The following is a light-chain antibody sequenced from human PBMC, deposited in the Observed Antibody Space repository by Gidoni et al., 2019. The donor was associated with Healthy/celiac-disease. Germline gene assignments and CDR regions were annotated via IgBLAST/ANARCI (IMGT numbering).Light chain of an antibody. CDR1: QSVNSN. Sequence: EIVMTQSPATLSESPGERATLSCRASQSVNSNLAWYQQKPGQAPRLLIYGASTRATGIPARFSGSGSGTEFTLTISSLQSEDFAVYYCQQYNNWPYTFGQGTKLEIK. CDR3: QQYNNWPYT. V-gene: IGKV3-15*01. CDR2: GAS. J-gene: IGKJ2*01.